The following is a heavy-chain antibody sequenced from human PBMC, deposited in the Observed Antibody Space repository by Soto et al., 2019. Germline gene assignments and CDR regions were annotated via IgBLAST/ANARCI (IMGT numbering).Heavy chain of an antibody. V-gene: IGHV3-74*01. J-gene: IGHJ4*02. CDR3: TSDTFGARDS. CDR1: GFNFSNYW. Sequence: SVGSVRLSYAASGFNFSNYWMHWVRQAPGSGLVWVSRLNSDGSDADYTDSVKGRFTISRDDAKNTLYLQMNSLRAEDTAVYYCTSDTFGARDSWGQGTLVTSPQ. D-gene: IGHD2-15*01. CDR2: LNSDGSDA.